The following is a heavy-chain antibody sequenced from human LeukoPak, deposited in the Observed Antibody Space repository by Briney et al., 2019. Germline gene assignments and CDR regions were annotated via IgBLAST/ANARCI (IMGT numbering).Heavy chain of an antibody. CDR3: ARGGLVWIQLYDF. D-gene: IGHD5-18*01. CDR1: GFTFSSYW. J-gene: IGHJ4*02. V-gene: IGHV3-7*01. CDR2: IKQDGSEK. Sequence: GGSLRLSCAASGFTFSSYWMSWVRQAPGKGLEWVANIKQDGSEKYYVDSVKGRFTISRDNAKNSLYLQMNSLRAEDTAVYYCARGGLVWIQLYDFWGQGTLVTVSS.